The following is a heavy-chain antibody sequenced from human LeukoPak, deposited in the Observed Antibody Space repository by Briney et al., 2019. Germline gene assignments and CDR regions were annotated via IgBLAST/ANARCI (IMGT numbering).Heavy chain of an antibody. Sequence: GGSLRLSCAASGFTFSNYGMHWVRQAPGKGLEWVAVISYGGSNKYYADSVKGRFTISRDNSKNTLYLQMISLRAEDTAVYYCASSGPAGTSVDYWGQGTLVTVSS. CDR3: ASSGPAGTSVDY. CDR1: GFTFSNYG. V-gene: IGHV3-30*03. J-gene: IGHJ4*02. D-gene: IGHD6-13*01. CDR2: ISYGGSNK.